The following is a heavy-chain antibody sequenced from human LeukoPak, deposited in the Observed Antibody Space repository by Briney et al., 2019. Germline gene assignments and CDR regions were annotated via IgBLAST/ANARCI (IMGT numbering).Heavy chain of an antibody. CDR3: ARRSYSSGYSYFDY. J-gene: IGHJ4*02. V-gene: IGHV4-59*08. CDR1: GVSISGYH. CDR2: IYYSGST. D-gene: IGHD3-22*01. Sequence: SETLSLTCTVSGVSISGYHWSWIRQPPGKGLESIGYIYYSGSTQYNPSLMSRVTISLDTSKNQFSLKLSSLTAADTAVYYCARRSYSSGYSYFDYWGQGTLVTVSS.